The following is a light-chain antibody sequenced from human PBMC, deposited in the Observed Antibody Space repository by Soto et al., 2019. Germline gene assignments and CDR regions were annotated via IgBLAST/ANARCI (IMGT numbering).Light chain of an antibody. V-gene: IGLV2-8*01. J-gene: IGLJ3*02. CDR2: EVS. CDR3: CSYYGSSSLGV. CDR1: SSDVGGYNF. Sequence: QSALTQPPSASGPPGQSVTISCTGTSSDVGGYNFVSWYQQHPGKAPKLMIFEVSRRPSGVADRFSGSKSGNTASLTVSGLQADEDAGYFCCSYYGSSSLGVFGGGTKLTVL.